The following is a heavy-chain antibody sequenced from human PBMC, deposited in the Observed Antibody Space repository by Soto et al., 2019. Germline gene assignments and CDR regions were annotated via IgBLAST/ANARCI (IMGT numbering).Heavy chain of an antibody. Sequence: QVQLVQSGAEVKKSGASVKVSCEASGYIFTDYTIHWVRQAPGQRLELMGWINAGNGDTKYSHQFQGRVTFSRDTSASKVSRELRSLRSEDTAVYYGAREGLVRGVLRGIRFDPWGQGTLVTVSS. D-gene: IGHD3-10*01. V-gene: IGHV1-3*01. CDR2: INAGNGDT. CDR1: GYIFTDYT. CDR3: AREGLVRGVLRGIRFDP. J-gene: IGHJ5*02.